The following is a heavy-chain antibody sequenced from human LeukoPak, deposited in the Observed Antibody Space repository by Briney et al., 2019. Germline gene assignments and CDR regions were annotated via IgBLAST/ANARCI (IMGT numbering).Heavy chain of an antibody. D-gene: IGHD6-19*01. Sequence: PGGSLRLSCAASGFTFDDYGMSWVRQAPGKGLEWVSGINWNGGSTGYADSVKGRFTISRDNAKNSLYLQMNSLRAEDTALYYCARFEQWLVQDYYYYYMDVWGKGTTVTVSS. J-gene: IGHJ6*03. CDR2: INWNGGST. CDR1: GFTFDDYG. V-gene: IGHV3-20*04. CDR3: ARFEQWLVQDYYYYYMDV.